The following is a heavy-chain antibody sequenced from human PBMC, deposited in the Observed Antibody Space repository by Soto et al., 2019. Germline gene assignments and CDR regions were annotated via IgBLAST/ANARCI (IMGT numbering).Heavy chain of an antibody. CDR2: IVTTVDTS. CDR1: GYTFTNYG. D-gene: IGHD2-15*01. Sequence: SVEVSCKASGYTFTNYGMHWVRQAPGQGLEWMGGIVTTVDTSTYAQKFQGRVTITADKFTNTVYMELSSLRSDDTAVYYCVRVVAIPGSPDNWGQGTLVTVSS. CDR3: VRVVAIPGSPDN. V-gene: IGHV1-69*06. J-gene: IGHJ4*02.